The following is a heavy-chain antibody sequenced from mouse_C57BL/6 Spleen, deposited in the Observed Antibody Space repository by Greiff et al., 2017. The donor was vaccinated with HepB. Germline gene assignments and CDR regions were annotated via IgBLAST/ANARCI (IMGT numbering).Heavy chain of an antibody. CDR2: IYPGDGDT. CDR3: ARGGDYEGDY. V-gene: IGHV1-82*01. J-gene: IGHJ4*01. CDR1: GYAFSSSW. Sequence: VQLQQSGPELVKPGASVKISCKASGYAFSSSWMNWVKQRPGKGLEWIGRIYPGDGDTNYNGKFKGKATLTADKSSSTAYMQISSLTSEDSAVYFCARGGDYEGDYWGQGTSVTVSS. D-gene: IGHD2-4*01.